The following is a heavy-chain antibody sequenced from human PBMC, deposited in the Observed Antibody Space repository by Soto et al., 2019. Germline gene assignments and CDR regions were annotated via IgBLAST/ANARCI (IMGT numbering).Heavy chain of an antibody. CDR1: GGSISSGGYY. V-gene: IGHV4-31*03. Sequence: SETLSLTCTVSGGSISSGGYYWSWIRQHPGKGLEWIGYIYYSGSTYYNPSLKSRVTISVDTSKNQFSLKLSSVTAADTAVYYCARGGIAAAGGFDPWGQGTLVTVSS. D-gene: IGHD6-13*01. CDR3: ARGGIAAAGGFDP. J-gene: IGHJ5*02. CDR2: IYYSGST.